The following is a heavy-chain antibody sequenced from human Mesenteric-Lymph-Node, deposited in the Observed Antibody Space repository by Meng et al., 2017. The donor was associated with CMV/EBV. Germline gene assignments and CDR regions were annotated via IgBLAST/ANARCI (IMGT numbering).Heavy chain of an antibody. V-gene: IGHV3-30-3*01. Sequence: GESLKISCAASGFLFNTYNIHWVRQAPGKGLEWVAVISYDGSNKHYADSVKGRFTISRDNSKDTLFLQMNSLRAEDTAVYYCARDYCSSTSCYIDYWGQGTLVTVSS. CDR2: ISYDGSNK. CDR3: ARDYCSSTSCYIDY. CDR1: GFLFNTYN. D-gene: IGHD2-2*01. J-gene: IGHJ4*02.